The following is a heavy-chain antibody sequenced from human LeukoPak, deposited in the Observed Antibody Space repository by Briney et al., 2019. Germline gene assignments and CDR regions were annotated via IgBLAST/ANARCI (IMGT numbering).Heavy chain of an antibody. CDR1: GYTFTSYG. V-gene: IGHV1-18*01. Sequence: GASVKVSCKASGYTFTSYGISWVRQAPGQGLEWMGWISAYNGNTNYAQKFQGRVTMTRDTSISTAYMELSRLRSDDTAVYYCARDKTGPSGGDRYPDYWGQGTLVTVSS. J-gene: IGHJ4*02. CDR2: ISAYNGNT. D-gene: IGHD2-21*02. CDR3: ARDKTGPSGGDRYPDY.